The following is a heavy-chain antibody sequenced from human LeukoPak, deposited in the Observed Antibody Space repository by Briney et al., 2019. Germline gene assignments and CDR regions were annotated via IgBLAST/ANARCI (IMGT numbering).Heavy chain of an antibody. CDR1: GFTFSNAW. CDR2: IKSKTDGGTT. D-gene: IGHD3-22*01. J-gene: IGHJ4*02. V-gene: IGHV3-15*01. Sequence: PGGSLRLSCAASGFTFSNAWMSWVRQAPGKGPEWVGRIKSKTDGGTTDYAAPVKGRFTISRDDSKNTLYLQMNSLKTEDTAVYYCTTDHMNYYDSISDSFFDYWGQGTLVTVSS. CDR3: TTDHMNYYDSISDSFFDY.